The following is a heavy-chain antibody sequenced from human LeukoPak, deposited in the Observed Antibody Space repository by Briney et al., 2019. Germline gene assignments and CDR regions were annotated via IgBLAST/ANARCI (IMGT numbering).Heavy chain of an antibody. J-gene: IGHJ4*02. V-gene: IGHV3-48*03. CDR1: GFTFSSYE. Sequence: GGSLRLSCAASGFTFSSYEMNWVRQAPGKGLEWVSYISSSGSTTYYADSVKGRFTISRDNAKNSLYLQMNSLRAEDTAVYYCAREGHYDSSGYLRYYFDYWGQGTLVTLSS. CDR2: ISSSGSTT. CDR3: AREGHYDSSGYLRYYFDY. D-gene: IGHD3-22*01.